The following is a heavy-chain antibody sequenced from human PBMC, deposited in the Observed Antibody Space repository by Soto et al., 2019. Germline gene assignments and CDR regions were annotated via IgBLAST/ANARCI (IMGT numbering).Heavy chain of an antibody. J-gene: IGHJ3*02. CDR1: GVSISTGQYY. CDR2: ISYTGRT. CDR3: ARDNGDGYNEGAFDI. V-gene: IGHV4-30-4*01. Sequence: QVQLQESGPGLVKPSQTLSLTCSVSGVSISTGQYYWSWIRQSPGGGLQWIGYISYTGRTYYNPALKSRVSISADTTKIRFSLTLVNVTAADTAVYFCARDNGDGYNEGAFDIWGQGTMVTVSS. D-gene: IGHD2-21*01.